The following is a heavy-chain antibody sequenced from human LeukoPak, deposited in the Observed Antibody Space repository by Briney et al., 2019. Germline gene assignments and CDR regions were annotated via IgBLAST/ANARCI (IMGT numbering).Heavy chain of an antibody. V-gene: IGHV3-48*03. D-gene: IGHD3-22*01. Sequence: AGGSLRLSCAASGFTFSSYEMNWVRQAPGKGLEWVSYISSSGSTIYYADSVKGRFTISRDNAKKSLYLQMNSLRAEDTAVYYCARDHYYDKAFDIWGQGTMVTVSS. CDR3: ARDHYYDKAFDI. J-gene: IGHJ3*02. CDR1: GFTFSSYE. CDR2: ISSSGSTI.